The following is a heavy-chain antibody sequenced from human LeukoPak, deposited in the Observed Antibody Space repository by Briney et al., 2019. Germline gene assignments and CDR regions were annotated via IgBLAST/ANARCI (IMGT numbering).Heavy chain of an antibody. CDR2: ITDSGDTT. D-gene: IGHD1-14*01. J-gene: IGHJ4*02. Sequence: GGSLRLSCAASGFTFSSYAMNWVRQAPGKGLEWVSIITDSGDTTSYADSVKGRFTISRDNSKNTLFLQMNNLRAEDTAVYYCARGTGDYWGQGTLVTVSS. V-gene: IGHV3-23*01. CDR1: GFTFSSYA. CDR3: ARGTGDY.